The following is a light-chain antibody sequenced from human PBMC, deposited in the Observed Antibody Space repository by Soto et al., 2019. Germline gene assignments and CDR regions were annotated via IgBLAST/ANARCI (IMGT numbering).Light chain of an antibody. CDR1: QSVSTR. J-gene: IGKJ2*01. Sequence: DIQMTQSPSSLSASVGDRVTIICRASQSVSTRLAWYQQKPGKAPKVLIYDASSWAGGVPSRFTGSGSGTEFTLTINSLQPDDFATYYCQQSYSTPRTFGQGTKLEIK. V-gene: IGKV1-5*02. CDR3: QQSYSTPRT. CDR2: DAS.